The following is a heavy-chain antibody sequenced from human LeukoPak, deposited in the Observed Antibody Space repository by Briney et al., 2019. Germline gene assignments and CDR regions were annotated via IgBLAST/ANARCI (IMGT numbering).Heavy chain of an antibody. CDR2: IYYSGST. Sequence: SETLSLTCTVSGGSISSYYWSWIRQLPGKGLEWIGYIYYSGSTNYNPSLKSRVTISVDTSKNQFSLKLSSVTAADTAVYYCARDQHYYGSGSYRQNWFDPWGQGTLVTVSS. V-gene: IGHV4-59*12. J-gene: IGHJ5*02. D-gene: IGHD3-10*01. CDR1: GGSISSYY. CDR3: ARDQHYYGSGSYRQNWFDP.